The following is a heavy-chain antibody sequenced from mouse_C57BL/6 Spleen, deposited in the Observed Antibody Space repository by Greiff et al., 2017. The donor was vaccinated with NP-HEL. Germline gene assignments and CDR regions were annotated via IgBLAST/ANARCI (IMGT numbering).Heavy chain of an antibody. CDR3: TREETAQAFYYAMDY. CDR2: IDPETGGT. Sequence: QVQLQQSGAELVRPGASVTLSCKASGYTFTDYEMHWVKQTPVHGLEWIGAIDPETGGTAYNQKFKGKAILTADKSSSTAYMELRSLTSEDSAVYYCTREETAQAFYYAMDYWGQGTSVTVSS. CDR1: GYTFTDYE. D-gene: IGHD3-2*02. V-gene: IGHV1-15*01. J-gene: IGHJ4*01.